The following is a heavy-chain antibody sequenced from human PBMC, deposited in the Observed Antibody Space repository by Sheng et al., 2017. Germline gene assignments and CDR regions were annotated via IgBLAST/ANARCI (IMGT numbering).Heavy chain of an antibody. J-gene: IGHJ4*02. CDR3: AKESGSSSWYSFGY. CDR1: GFTFSSYG. Sequence: QVQLVESGGGVVQPGRSLRLSCAASGFTFSSYGMHWVRQAPGKGLEWVAVISYDGSNKYYADSVKGRFTISRDNSKNTLYLQMNSLRAEDTAVYYCAKESGSSSWYSFGYWGQGTLVTVSS. D-gene: IGHD6-13*01. V-gene: IGHV3-30*18. CDR2: ISYDGSNK.